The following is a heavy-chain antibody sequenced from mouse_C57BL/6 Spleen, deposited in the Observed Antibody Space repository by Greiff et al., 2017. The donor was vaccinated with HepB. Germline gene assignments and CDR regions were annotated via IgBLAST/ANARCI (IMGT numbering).Heavy chain of an antibody. Sequence: QVQLQQSGPELVKPGASVKISCKASGYAFSSSWMNWVKQRPGKGLEWIGRIYPGDGDTNYNGKFKGKATLTADKSSSTAYMQLSSLTSEDSAVYFCARRGYDGAFAYWGQGTLVTVSA. CDR1: GYAFSSSW. CDR2: IYPGDGDT. CDR3: ARRGYDGAFAY. D-gene: IGHD2-2*01. J-gene: IGHJ3*01. V-gene: IGHV1-82*01.